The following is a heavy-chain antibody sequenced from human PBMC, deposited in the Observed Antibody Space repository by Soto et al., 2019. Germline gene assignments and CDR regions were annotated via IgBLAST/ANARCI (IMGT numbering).Heavy chain of an antibody. Sequence: PSETLSLTCTVSGGSISSGGYYWSWIRQHPGKGLEWIGYIYYSGSTNYNPSLKSRVTISVDTSKNQFSLKLSSVTAADTAVYYCARELRFGEDYYGMDVWGQGTTVTVSS. J-gene: IGHJ6*02. CDR3: ARELRFGEDYYGMDV. CDR1: GGSISSGGYY. CDR2: IYYSGST. D-gene: IGHD3-10*01. V-gene: IGHV4-31*03.